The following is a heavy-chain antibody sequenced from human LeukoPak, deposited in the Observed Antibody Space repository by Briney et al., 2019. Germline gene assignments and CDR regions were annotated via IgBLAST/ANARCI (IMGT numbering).Heavy chain of an antibody. J-gene: IGHJ3*02. CDR1: GFTFSSYA. V-gene: IGHV3-30-3*01. Sequence: GGSLRLSCAASGFTFSSYAMHWVRQAPGKGLEWVAVISYDGSNKYYADSVKGRFTISRDNSKNTLYLQMNSLRAEDTAVYYCARDDSWGVVTNDAFDIWGQGTMVTVSS. CDR3: ARDDSWGVVTNDAFDI. CDR2: ISYDGSNK. D-gene: IGHD3-3*01.